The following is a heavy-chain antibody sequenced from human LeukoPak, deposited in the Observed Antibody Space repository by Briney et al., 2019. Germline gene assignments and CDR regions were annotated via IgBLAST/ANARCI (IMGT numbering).Heavy chain of an antibody. CDR3: AKYGSGSHFDY. CDR2: ISGSGGST. D-gene: IGHD3-10*01. Sequence: GGSLRLSCAASGFTFSSYAMSWVRQAPGKGLEWVSAISGSGGSTYYADSVKGRFTISRHNSKNTLYLQMNNLRAEDTAVYYCAKYGSGSHFDYWGQGTLVTVSS. J-gene: IGHJ4*02. V-gene: IGHV3-23*01. CDR1: GFTFSSYA.